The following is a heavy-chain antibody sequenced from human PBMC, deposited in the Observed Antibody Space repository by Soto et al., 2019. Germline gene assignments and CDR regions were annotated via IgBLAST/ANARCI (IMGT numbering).Heavy chain of an antibody. Sequence: PSETLSLTCTVSGGSISSYYWSWIRQPPGKGLEWIGYNYYSGSTNYNPSIKSRVTISVDTSKNQFSLKLSSVTAADTAVYYCARHISYYYYGMDVWGQGTTVTVSS. V-gene: IGHV4-59*08. D-gene: IGHD1-20*01. CDR1: GGSISSYY. J-gene: IGHJ6*02. CDR3: ARHISYYYYGMDV. CDR2: NYYSGST.